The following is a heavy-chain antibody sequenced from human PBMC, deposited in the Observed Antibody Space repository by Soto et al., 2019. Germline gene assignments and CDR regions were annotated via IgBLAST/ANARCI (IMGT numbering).Heavy chain of an antibody. J-gene: IGHJ6*01. CDR3: AKGNQGISSLVPAYYYYYGMDV. CDR2: IIPIFGTA. CDR1: AGTFSSYA. Sequence: SVKVSGKPSAGTFSSYAISWVRHAPGRGLEWAGGIIPIFGTANYAQKFQGRVKINEDKSTRTAYMELKRLRAEHTAVYYCAKGNQGISSLVPAYYYYYGMDVWGQETTV. D-gene: IGHD6-6*01. V-gene: IGHV1-69*06.